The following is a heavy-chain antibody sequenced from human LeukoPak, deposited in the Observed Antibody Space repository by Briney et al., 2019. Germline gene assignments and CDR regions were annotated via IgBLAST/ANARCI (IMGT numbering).Heavy chain of an antibody. CDR3: ARGGLPPDYYYYMDV. Sequence: SETLSLTCNVSGYSISSGYYWSWIRQPPGKGLEWIGGAYHSGYTYYNPSLNSRVTISVDTSKNQFSLKLNSVTAADTAVYYCARGGLPPDYYYYMDVWGKGTTVTISS. CDR1: GYSISSGYY. V-gene: IGHV4-38-2*02. CDR2: AYHSGYT. J-gene: IGHJ6*03.